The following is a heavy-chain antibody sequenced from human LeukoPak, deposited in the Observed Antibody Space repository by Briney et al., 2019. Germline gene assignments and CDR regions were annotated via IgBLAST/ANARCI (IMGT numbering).Heavy chain of an antibody. CDR3: ARHVHMYYYYYMDV. D-gene: IGHD3-10*02. J-gene: IGHJ6*03. CDR2: IYTSGST. Sequence: SETLSLTCTVSGGSISSYYWSWIRQPAGKGLEWIGRIYTSGSTNYNPSLKSRVTISVDTSKNQFSLKLGSVTAADTAVYYCARHVHMYYYYYMDVWGKGTTVTVSS. V-gene: IGHV4-4*07. CDR1: GGSISSYY.